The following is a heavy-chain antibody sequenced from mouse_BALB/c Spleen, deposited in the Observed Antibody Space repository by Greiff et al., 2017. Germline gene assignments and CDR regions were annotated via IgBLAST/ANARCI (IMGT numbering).Heavy chain of an antibody. J-gene: IGHJ4*01. D-gene: IGHD2-1*01. CDR1: GFSLTSYG. Sequence: VQLQQSGPDLVAPSQSLSITCTVSGFSLTSYGVHWVRQPPGKGLEWLVVIWSDGSTTYNSALKSRLSISKDNSKSQVFLKMNSLQTDDTAMYYCARQRGNYGDYYAMDYWGQGTSVTVSS. V-gene: IGHV2-6-2*01. CDR2: IWSDGST. CDR3: ARQRGNYGDYYAMDY.